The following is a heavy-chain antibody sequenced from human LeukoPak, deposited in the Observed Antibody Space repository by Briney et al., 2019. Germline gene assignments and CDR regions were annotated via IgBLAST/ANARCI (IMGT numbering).Heavy chain of an antibody. CDR2: ISWNSGSI. V-gene: IGHV3-9*01. CDR3: AKDITQYYDSSGYYDY. D-gene: IGHD3-22*01. J-gene: IGHJ4*02. Sequence: GGSLRLSCAASGFTFDDYAMHWVRQAPRKGLEWVSGISWNSGSIGYADSVKGRFTISRDNAKNSLYLQMNSLRAEDTALYYCAKDITQYYDSSGYYDYWGQGTLVTVSS. CDR1: GFTFDDYA.